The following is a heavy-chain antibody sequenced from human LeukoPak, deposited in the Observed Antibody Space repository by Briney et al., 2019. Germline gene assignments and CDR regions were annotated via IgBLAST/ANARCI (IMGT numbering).Heavy chain of an antibody. J-gene: IGHJ4*02. V-gene: IGHV4-39*01. Sequence: SETLSLTCTVSGGSITSSGYYWGRIRQPPGKGLEWIASIHYSGITYYNPSLKSRVTISVDTSKNQFSLKLSSVTAADTAVYYCARYGGQSEFDYWGQGTLVTVSS. CDR2: IHYSGIT. CDR3: ARYGGQSEFDY. D-gene: IGHD4-23*01. CDR1: GGSITSSGYY.